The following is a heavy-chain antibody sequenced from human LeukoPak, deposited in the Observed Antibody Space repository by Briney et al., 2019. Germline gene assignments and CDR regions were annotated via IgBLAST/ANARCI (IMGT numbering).Heavy chain of an antibody. CDR2: IKKDESEK. V-gene: IGHV3-7*01. J-gene: IGHJ6*02. D-gene: IGHD2-2*01. CDR3: VRSIVVVPAAIDYYGMDV. Sequence: PGGSLRLSCAASGFTFSGYWMTWVRQAPGKGLEWVANIKKDESEKYYVDSVKGRFTSSRDNAKNSLYLQMNSLRVEDTAVYYCVRSIVVVPAAIDYYGMDVWGQGTTVTVSS. CDR1: GFTFSGYW.